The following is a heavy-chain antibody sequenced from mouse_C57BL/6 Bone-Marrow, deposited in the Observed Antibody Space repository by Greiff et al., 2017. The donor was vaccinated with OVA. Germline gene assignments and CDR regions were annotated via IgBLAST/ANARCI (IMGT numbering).Heavy chain of an antibody. Sequence: QVQLQQSGPGLVAPSQSLSITCTVSGFSLTSYAISWVRQPPGKGLEWLGVIWTGGGTNYNSALKSRLSISKDNSKSQVFLKMNSLQTDDTARYYCARMDYGYDEGYYYAMDYWGQGTSVTVSS. CDR1: GFSLTSYA. D-gene: IGHD2-2*01. J-gene: IGHJ4*01. CDR2: IWTGGGT. V-gene: IGHV2-9-1*01. CDR3: ARMDYGYDEGYYYAMDY.